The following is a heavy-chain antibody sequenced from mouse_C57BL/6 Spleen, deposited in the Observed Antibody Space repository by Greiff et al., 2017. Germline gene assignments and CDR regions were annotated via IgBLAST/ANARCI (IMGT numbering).Heavy chain of an antibody. J-gene: IGHJ4*01. CDR2: INPSSGYT. V-gene: IGHV1-7*01. CDR1: GYTFTSYW. D-gene: IGHD2-5*01. Sequence: QVQLQQSGAELAKPGASVKLSCKASGYTFTSYWMHWVKQRPGQGLEWIGYINPSSGYTKYNQKFKDKATLTADKSSSPAYMQLSSLTYEDSAVSYCARGIVTRDYYAMDYWGQGTSVTVSS. CDR3: ARGIVTRDYYAMDY.